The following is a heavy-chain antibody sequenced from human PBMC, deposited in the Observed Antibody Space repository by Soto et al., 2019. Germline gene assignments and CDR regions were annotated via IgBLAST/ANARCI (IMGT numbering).Heavy chain of an antibody. CDR2: INPSGGST. Sequence: ASVKVSCKASGYTFTSYYMHWVRQAPGQGLEWMGIINPSGGSTSYAQKFQGRVTMTRDTSTSTVYMELSSLRSEDTAVYYCAYCSSTSCYALDAFDNWGQGTMVTVSS. CDR1: GYTFTSYY. V-gene: IGHV1-46*03. J-gene: IGHJ3*02. D-gene: IGHD2-2*01. CDR3: AYCSSTSCYALDAFDN.